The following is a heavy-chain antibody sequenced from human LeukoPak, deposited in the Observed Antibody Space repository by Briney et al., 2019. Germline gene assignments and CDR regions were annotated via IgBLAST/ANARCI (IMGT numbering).Heavy chain of an antibody. V-gene: IGHV3-21*01. J-gene: IGHJ4*02. CDR1: GFTFSSYS. Sequence: GGSLRLSCAASGFTFSSYSMNWVRQAPGKGLEWVSSISSSSSYIYYADSVKGQFTISRDNAKNSLYLQMNSLRAEDTAVYYCARDGGYSYGYPLDYWGQGTLVTVSS. CDR2: ISSSSSYI. D-gene: IGHD5-18*01. CDR3: ARDGGYSYGYPLDY.